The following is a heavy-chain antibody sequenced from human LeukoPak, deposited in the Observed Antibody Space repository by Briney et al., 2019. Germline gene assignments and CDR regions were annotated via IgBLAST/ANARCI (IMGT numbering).Heavy chain of an antibody. Sequence: SETLSLTCTISGGSISSYYWSWIRPPAGKGLEWIGRIDTSGSTNYNPSLKSRVTISVDKSKNQFSLKLSSVTAADTAVYYCARAASAMVDLNWFDPWGQGTLVTVSS. CDR2: IDTSGST. V-gene: IGHV4-4*07. CDR1: GGSISSYY. CDR3: ARAASAMVDLNWFDP. J-gene: IGHJ5*02. D-gene: IGHD5-18*01.